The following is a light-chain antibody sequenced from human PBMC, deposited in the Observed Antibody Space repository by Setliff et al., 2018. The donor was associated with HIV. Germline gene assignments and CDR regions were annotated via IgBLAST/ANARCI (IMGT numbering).Light chain of an antibody. Sequence: QSALTQPASVSGSPGQSITISCTGTSSDVGGSNYVSWYQQHPGKAPKLMIYEVSNRPSWVSNRFSGSKSGNTASLTISGLQAEDEADYYCSSYTSSSTLNVFGTGTKVTVL. CDR1: SSDVGGSNY. J-gene: IGLJ1*01. V-gene: IGLV2-14*01. CDR3: SSYTSSSTLNV. CDR2: EVS.